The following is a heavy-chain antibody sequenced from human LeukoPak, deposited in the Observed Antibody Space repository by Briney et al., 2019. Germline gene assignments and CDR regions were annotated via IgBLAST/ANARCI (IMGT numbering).Heavy chain of an antibody. V-gene: IGHV4-59*01. J-gene: IGHJ4*02. CDR2: IYYSGST. CDR3: ARVGYGPYFDY. D-gene: IGHD4-17*01. CDR1: GGSISSYY. Sequence: PSETLSLTCTVSGGSISSYYLSWIRQPPGNGLEWIGYIYYSGSTNYNPSLKSRVTISVDTSKNQFSLKLSSATAADKAVYYWARVGYGPYFDYWGQGTLVTVSS.